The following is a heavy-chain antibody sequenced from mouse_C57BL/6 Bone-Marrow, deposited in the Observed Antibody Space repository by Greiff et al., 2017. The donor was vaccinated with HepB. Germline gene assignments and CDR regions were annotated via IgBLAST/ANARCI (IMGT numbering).Heavy chain of an antibody. D-gene: IGHD1-1*01. Sequence: QVQLQQSGAELVKPGASVKISCKASGYAFSSYWMNWVKQRPGKGLEWIGQIYPGDGDTNYNGKFKGKATLTADKSSSTAYMQLSSLTSEDSAVYFCARYDYYGSSPWYFDVWGTGTTVTVSS. J-gene: IGHJ1*03. V-gene: IGHV1-80*01. CDR1: GYAFSSYW. CDR3: ARYDYYGSSPWYFDV. CDR2: IYPGDGDT.